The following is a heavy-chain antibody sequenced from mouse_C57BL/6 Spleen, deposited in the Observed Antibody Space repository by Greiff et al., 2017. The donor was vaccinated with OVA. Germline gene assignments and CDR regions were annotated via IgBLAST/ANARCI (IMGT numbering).Heavy chain of an antibody. CDR1: GFSLTSYA. CDR2: IWTGGGT. J-gene: IGHJ4*01. V-gene: IGHV2-9-1*01. CDR3: ARRGGDYDDYAMDY. Sequence: VKLVESGPGLVAPSQSLSITCTVSGFSLTSYAISWVRQPPGKGLEWLGVIWTGGGTNYNSALKSRLSISKDNSKSQVFLKMNSLQTDDTARYYCARRGGDYDDYAMDYWGQGTSVTVSS. D-gene: IGHD2-4*01.